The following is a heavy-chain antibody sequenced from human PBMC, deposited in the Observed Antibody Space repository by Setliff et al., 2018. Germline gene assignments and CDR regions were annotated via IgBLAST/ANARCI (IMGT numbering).Heavy chain of an antibody. D-gene: IGHD3-10*01. V-gene: IGHV4-59*02. Sequence: SETLSLTCTVSGGSVRGYYWSWIRQPPGKGLEWIGYMYYSGDTNYNPPLKSRVTISVDTSKNQFSLGLRSVTAADTAVYYCARAPGRNIRGDYWGQGALVTVSS. CDR2: MYYSGDT. J-gene: IGHJ4*02. CDR1: GGSVRGYY. CDR3: ARAPGRNIRGDY.